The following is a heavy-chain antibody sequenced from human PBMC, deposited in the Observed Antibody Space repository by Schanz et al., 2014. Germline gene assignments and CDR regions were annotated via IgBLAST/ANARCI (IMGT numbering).Heavy chain of an antibody. D-gene: IGHD3-9*01. J-gene: IGHJ3*02. V-gene: IGHV1-2*02. CDR1: GYTFTVYY. Sequence: QVQLVQSGAEVKKPGASVKVSCKASGYTFTVYYMHWVRQAPGQGLEWMGWINPNSGGTNYAQKFQGRVTVTRDTSTTTVYMDLSSLISEDTAVYYCAFDRDDAYDIWGQGTTVTVSS. CDR2: INPNSGGT. CDR3: AFDRDDAYDI.